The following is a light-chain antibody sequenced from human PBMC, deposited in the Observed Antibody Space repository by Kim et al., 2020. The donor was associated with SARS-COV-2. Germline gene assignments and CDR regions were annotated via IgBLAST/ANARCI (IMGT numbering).Light chain of an antibody. CDR1: SLRTYY. V-gene: IGLV3-19*01. CDR2: DKN. Sequence: SSELTQDPAVSVALGQTVRITCQGDSLRTYYASWYQQKPGQAPVLVIYDKNNRPSGIPDRFSGSRSGNTASLTITGAQAEDEADYYCNYRDISGKEVFVG. CDR3: NYRDISGKEV. J-gene: IGLJ2*01.